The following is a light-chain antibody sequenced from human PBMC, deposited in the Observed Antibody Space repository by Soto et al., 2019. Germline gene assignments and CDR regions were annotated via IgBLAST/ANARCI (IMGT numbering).Light chain of an antibody. CDR1: QSVSSN. V-gene: IGKV3-15*01. CDR3: HQYNNWPYT. J-gene: IGKJ2*01. CDR2: GAS. Sequence: EIVMTQSPATLSVSPGERATLSCRASQSVSSNLAWYQQKPGQAPRLLIYGASTRATGIPARFSGSGSGTEFTLTIRSLQSEDFAVYYCHQYNNWPYTFCQATKLEIK.